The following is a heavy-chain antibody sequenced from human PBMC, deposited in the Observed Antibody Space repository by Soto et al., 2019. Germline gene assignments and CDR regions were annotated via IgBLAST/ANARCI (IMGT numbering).Heavy chain of an antibody. V-gene: IGHV3-48*02. CDR2: ITDSSDTV. CDR1: GFSFSNYN. J-gene: IGHJ4*02. D-gene: IGHD6-19*01. Sequence: EVQLVESGGGLVQPGGSLRLSCVASGFSFSNYNMNWVRQAPGKGLEWVSYITDSSDTVHYADSVRGRFTISRDNAESSLYLQMNSLRDEDTAVYFCAKNGQWLATPPEAWGQGTLVTVSS. CDR3: AKNGQWLATPPEA.